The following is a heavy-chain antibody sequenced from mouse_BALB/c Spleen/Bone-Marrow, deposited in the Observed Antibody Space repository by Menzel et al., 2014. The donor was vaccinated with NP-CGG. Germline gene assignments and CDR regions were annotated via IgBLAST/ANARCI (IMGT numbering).Heavy chain of an antibody. Sequence: EVQLQESGAELVKPGASVKLSCTASGFNIKDTYMHWVKQRPEQGLEWIGRIDPANGNTNYDPKFQGKATITADTSSNTAYPQLCSLTSEDTAVYYCARDYYGSSLCAYWGQGTLVTVSA. J-gene: IGHJ3*01. CDR3: ARDYYGSSLCAY. CDR1: GFNIKDTY. V-gene: IGHV14-3*02. CDR2: IDPANGNT. D-gene: IGHD1-1*01.